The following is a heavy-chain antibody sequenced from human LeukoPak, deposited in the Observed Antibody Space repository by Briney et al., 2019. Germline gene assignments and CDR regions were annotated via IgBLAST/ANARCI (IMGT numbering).Heavy chain of an antibody. V-gene: IGHV1-2*02. J-gene: IGHJ5*01. CDR3: ATGSITHTRDS. Sequence: ASVKVSCQPSGYTFTDFYLNWVRQAPGQGLEWMGWLNPYSGATINAQRFQGRVTLTWDTSIGTAYMELTRLTSDETAAYYCATGSITHTRDSWGQGTLVTVSS. D-gene: IGHD6-6*01. CDR1: GYTFTDFY. CDR2: LNPYSGAT.